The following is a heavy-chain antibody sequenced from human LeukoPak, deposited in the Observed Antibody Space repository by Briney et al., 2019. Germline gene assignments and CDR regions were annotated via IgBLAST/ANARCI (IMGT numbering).Heavy chain of an antibody. V-gene: IGHV3-30*18. J-gene: IGHJ6*02. CDR2: ISYDGSNK. D-gene: IGHD5-12*01. CDR1: GFTFSSYG. CDR3: AKVLEWLTYYYYYGMDV. Sequence: SGGSLRLSCAASGFTFSSYGMHWVRQAPGKGLERVAVISYDGSNKYYADSVKGRFTISRDNSKNTLYLQMNSLRAEDTAVYYCAKVLEWLTYYYYYGMDVWGQGTTVTVSS.